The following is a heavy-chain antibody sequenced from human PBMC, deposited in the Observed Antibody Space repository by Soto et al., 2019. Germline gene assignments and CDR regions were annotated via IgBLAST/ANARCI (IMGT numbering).Heavy chain of an antibody. V-gene: IGHV1-69*13. CDR1: GGTFSSYA. CDR2: IIPIFGTA. J-gene: IGHJ3*02. D-gene: IGHD3-10*01. Sequence: SVKVSCKASGGTFSSYAISWVRQAPGQGLEWMGGIIPIFGTANYAQKFQGRVTITADESTSTAYMELSSLRSEDTAVYYCARGAGMNYYGSGSYDDASDIWGQGTMVTVSS. CDR3: ARGAGMNYYGSGSYDDASDI.